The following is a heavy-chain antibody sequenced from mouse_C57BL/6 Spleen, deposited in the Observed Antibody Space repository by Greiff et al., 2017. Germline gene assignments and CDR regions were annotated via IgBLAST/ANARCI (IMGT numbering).Heavy chain of an antibody. CDR2: INYDGSST. J-gene: IGHJ2*01. D-gene: IGHD2-5*01. Sequence: EVKLMESEGGLVQPGSSMKLSCTASGFTFSDYYMAWVRQVPEKGLEWVANINYDGSSTYYLDSLKSRFIISRDNAKNILYLQMSSLKSEDTATYYWARGAVSNYGGYYFDYWGQGTTLTVSS. CDR3: ARGAVSNYGGYYFDY. V-gene: IGHV5-16*01. CDR1: GFTFSDYY.